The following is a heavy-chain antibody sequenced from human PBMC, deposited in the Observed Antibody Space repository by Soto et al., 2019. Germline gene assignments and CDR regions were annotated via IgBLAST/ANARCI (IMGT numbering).Heavy chain of an antibody. CDR3: AIRASYYDSSGYFDY. CDR1: GYTFTSYY. D-gene: IGHD3-22*01. J-gene: IGHJ4*02. V-gene: IGHV1-46*01. CDR2: INPSGGST. Sequence: ASVKVSCKASGYTFTSYYMHWVRQAPGQGLEWMGIINPSGGSTSYAQKFQGRVTMTRDTSKNQFPLTLSSMTAEDTAVYYCAIRASYYDSSGYFDYWGQGTLVTVSS.